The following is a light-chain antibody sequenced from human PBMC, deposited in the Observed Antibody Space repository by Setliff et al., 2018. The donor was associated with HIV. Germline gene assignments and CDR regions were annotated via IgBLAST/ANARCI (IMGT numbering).Light chain of an antibody. Sequence: QSVLTQPASVSGSPGQSITISCTGSSSDTGLYNFVSWYQQHPGKAPKLMIYEVSKRPSGVPDRFSGSKSGNTASLTVSGLQPEDDADYYCSSYAGSNKSVFGTGTKVTVL. J-gene: IGLJ1*01. V-gene: IGLV2-8*01. CDR2: EVS. CDR3: SSYAGSNKSV. CDR1: SSDTGLYNF.